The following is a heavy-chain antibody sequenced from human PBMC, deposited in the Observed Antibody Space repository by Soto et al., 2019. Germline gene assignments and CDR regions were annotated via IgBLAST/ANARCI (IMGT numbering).Heavy chain of an antibody. D-gene: IGHD3-10*01. CDR3: ARSKYGTGNYVPRNGIDY. V-gene: IGHV3-23*01. CDR2: VSGGGTTT. Sequence: EVQLLESGGGLVQPGGSLRLSCAASGFIFSSHALSWVRQAPGKGLEWVSVVSGGGTTTYYADSVRGRLSISRDNSKNTLYLQMNSLRVEDTAVYYCARSKYGTGNYVPRNGIDYWGQGTQVTVSS. CDR1: GFIFSSHA. J-gene: IGHJ4*02.